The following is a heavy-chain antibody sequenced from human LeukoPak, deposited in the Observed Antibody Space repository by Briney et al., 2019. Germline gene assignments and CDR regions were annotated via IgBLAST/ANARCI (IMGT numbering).Heavy chain of an antibody. V-gene: IGHV4-34*01. CDR3: SRGTDAYKCGNS. CDR2: IHYSGRI. Sequence: SETLSLTCAVYGGSFSGYYWTWIRQPPGKGLEWIREIHYSGRINYNPSLKSRVTISADTSNNHFSLKMNSVTAADTAVYYCSRGTDAYKCGNSWGQRTLVTVSS. D-gene: IGHD5-24*01. J-gene: IGHJ4*02. CDR1: GGSFSGYY.